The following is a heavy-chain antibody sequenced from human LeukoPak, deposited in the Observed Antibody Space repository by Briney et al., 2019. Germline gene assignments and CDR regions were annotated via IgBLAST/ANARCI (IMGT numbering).Heavy chain of an antibody. Sequence: GGSLRLSCAASGFTFRTSWMHWVRQAPGKGLVWVSLIKNDGITTTYADSVKGQFTISRDNAMNTVFLQMNSLRAEDTAVYYCVRDVGYSAYDWGQGTLVTVSS. CDR3: VRDVGYSAYD. D-gene: IGHD5-12*01. CDR1: GFTFRTSW. CDR2: IKNDGITT. J-gene: IGHJ4*02. V-gene: IGHV3-74*01.